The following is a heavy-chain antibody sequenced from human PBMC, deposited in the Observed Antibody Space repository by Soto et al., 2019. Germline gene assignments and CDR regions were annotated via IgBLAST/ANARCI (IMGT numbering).Heavy chain of an antibody. D-gene: IGHD6-19*01. CDR2: INPNNGGT. CDR3: AKSRTYSSGWSSTGEDV. Sequence: ASVKVSCKASGYTFTGYYLHWVRQAPGQGLEWMGWINPNNGGTNYAQKFQGWVTMTRDTSISTAYMELSRLRSDDTAVYYCAKSRTYSSGWSSTGEDVWGQGTTVTVSS. V-gene: IGHV1-2*04. J-gene: IGHJ6*02. CDR1: GYTFTGYY.